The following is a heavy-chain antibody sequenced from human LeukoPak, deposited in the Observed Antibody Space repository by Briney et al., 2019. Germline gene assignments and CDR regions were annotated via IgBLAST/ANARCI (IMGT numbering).Heavy chain of an antibody. J-gene: IGHJ4*02. CDR3: ARAMTYCGGDCYPFDY. Sequence: SETLSLTCTVSGGSISSYYWSWVRQPPGKGLEWIGEINHSGSTNYNPSLKSRVTISVDTSKNQFSLKLSSVTAADTAVYYCARAMTYCGGDCYPFDYWGQGTLVTVSS. D-gene: IGHD2-21*02. CDR1: GGSISSYY. V-gene: IGHV4-34*01. CDR2: INHSGST.